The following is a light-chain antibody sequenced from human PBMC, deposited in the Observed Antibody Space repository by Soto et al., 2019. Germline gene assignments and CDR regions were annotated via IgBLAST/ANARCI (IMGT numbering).Light chain of an antibody. J-gene: IGLJ2*01. Sequence: QSALTQPPSASGSPGQAVSISCTGTSSDVGGYNYVSWYQQHPGKAPKLVIYEVTKRRSGVPERFSGSMSGNTASLTVSGLQADDEADYYCCSYGGSNNWFFGGGTKLTVL. CDR1: SSDVGGYNY. CDR3: CSYGGSNNWF. V-gene: IGLV2-8*01. CDR2: EVT.